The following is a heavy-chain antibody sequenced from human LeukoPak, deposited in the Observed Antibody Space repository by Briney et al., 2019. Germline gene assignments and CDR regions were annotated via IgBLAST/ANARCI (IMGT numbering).Heavy chain of an antibody. CDR2: IKQDGSEK. V-gene: IGHV3-7*01. D-gene: IGHD3-22*01. CDR3: AREPLDTSGYYYGTLDY. Sequence: GGSPRLSCAASGFTFSDFWMTWVRQAPGKGLEWVANIKQDGSEKYYVDSVKGRFTVSRDNANNSLFLQMNSLRGDDAAVYYCAREPLDTSGYYYGTLDYWGQGTLVTVSS. CDR1: GFTFSDFW. J-gene: IGHJ4*02.